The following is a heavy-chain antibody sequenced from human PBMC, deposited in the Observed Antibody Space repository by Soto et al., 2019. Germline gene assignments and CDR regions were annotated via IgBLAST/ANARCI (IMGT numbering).Heavy chain of an antibody. CDR3: AGPPRAGFQYGLDV. CDR1: GGSFSSYA. V-gene: IGHV1-69*01. D-gene: IGHD6-13*01. CDR2: VIPVFDTP. Sequence: QVQLVQSGSEVKKPGSSVKVSCEISGGSFSSYAISWVRQAPGQGLEWMGGVIPVFDTPIYAQKFQGRVTISAGESPGPAHMELSSLRSDDTAVYFCAGPPRAGFQYGLDVWGQGTSVTVSS. J-gene: IGHJ6*02.